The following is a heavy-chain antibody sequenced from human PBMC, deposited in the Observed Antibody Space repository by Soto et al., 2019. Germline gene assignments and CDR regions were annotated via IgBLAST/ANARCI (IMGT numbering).Heavy chain of an antibody. V-gene: IGHV1-69*13. CDR1: GGTFSSYA. D-gene: IGHD3-9*01. J-gene: IGHJ6*02. Sequence: SVKVSCKASGGTFSSYAISWVRQAPGQGLEWMGGIIPIFGTANYAQKFQGRVTITADESTSTAYMELSSLRSEDTAVYYCARGLVPRQILTGYSAPQPSNYYYYGMDVWGQGTTVTAP. CDR2: IIPIFGTA. CDR3: ARGLVPRQILTGYSAPQPSNYYYYGMDV.